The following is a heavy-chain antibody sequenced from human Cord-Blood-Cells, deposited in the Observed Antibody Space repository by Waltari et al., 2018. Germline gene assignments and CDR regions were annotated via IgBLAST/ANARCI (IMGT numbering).Heavy chain of an antibody. CDR2: ISSSSSYI. J-gene: IGHJ3*02. CDR3: ARSGYFGDAFDI. D-gene: IGHD3-10*01. CDR1: GFTFSSHS. Sequence: EVQLVESGGGLVKPGGSRSLSCAASGFTFSSHSMNWVRQAPGKGLEWVSSISSSSSYIYYADSVKGRFTISRDNAKNSLYLQMNSLRAEDTAVYYCARSGYFGDAFDIWGQGTMVTVSS. V-gene: IGHV3-21*01.